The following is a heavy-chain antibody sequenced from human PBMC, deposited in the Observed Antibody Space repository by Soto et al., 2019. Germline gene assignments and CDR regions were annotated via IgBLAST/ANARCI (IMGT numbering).Heavy chain of an antibody. Sequence: SETLSLTCTVSGGSISNGGYYWSWIRQHPGKGLEWIGYIYYSGSTYYNPSLKSRVTISVDTSKNQFSLKLSSVTAADTAVYYCARDLRVAYYYDSSGYDYWGQGTLVTVSS. V-gene: IGHV4-31*03. D-gene: IGHD3-22*01. CDR3: ARDLRVAYYYDSSGYDY. J-gene: IGHJ4*02. CDR1: GGSISNGGYY. CDR2: IYYSGST.